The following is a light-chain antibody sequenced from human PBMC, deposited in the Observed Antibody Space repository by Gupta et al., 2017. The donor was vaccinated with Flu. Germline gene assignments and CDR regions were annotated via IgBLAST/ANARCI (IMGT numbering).Light chain of an antibody. V-gene: IGKV1-39*01. Sequence: PSSLSASVGDRVTITCRASQSISSYLNWYQQKPGKAPKLLIYAASSLQSGVPSRFSGSGSGTDFTLTISRLQPEDFATYYCQQSDSTSYTFGQGTKLEIK. CDR1: QSISSY. J-gene: IGKJ2*01. CDR2: AAS. CDR3: QQSDSTSYT.